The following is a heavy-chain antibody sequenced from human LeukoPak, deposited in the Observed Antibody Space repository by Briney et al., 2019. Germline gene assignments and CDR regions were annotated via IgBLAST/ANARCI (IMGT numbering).Heavy chain of an antibody. J-gene: IGHJ5*02. Sequence: PGGSLRLSCAASGFRFSSYWMSWVRQAPGKGLEWVANIKQDGSEKSYVDSVKGRFTVSRDNAKNSLYLEMNSLRAEDTAVYYCARRGYFEFWSGYFQRLEGWFDPWGQRTLVTVSS. CDR3: ARRGYFEFWSGYFQRLEGWFDP. V-gene: IGHV3-7*01. D-gene: IGHD3-3*01. CDR2: IKQDGSEK. CDR1: GFRFSSYW.